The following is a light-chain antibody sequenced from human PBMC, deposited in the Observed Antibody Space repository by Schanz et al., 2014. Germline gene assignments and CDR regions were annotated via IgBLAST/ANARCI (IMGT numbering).Light chain of an antibody. Sequence: DIQMTQSPSSLSASVGDRVTITCRASQSISSYLHWYQQKPGKAPKLLIYAASSLQSGVPSRFSGSGSGTDFTLTISSLQPEDFATYYCQQTNSYPRTFGGGTRVEIK. J-gene: IGKJ4*01. CDR1: QSISSY. V-gene: IGKV1-39*01. CDR2: AAS. CDR3: QQTNSYPRT.